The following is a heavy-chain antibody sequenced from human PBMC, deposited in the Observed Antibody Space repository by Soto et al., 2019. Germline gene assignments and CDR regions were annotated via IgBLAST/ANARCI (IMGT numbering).Heavy chain of an antibody. J-gene: IGHJ4*02. CDR1: GFTFSSYA. CDR3: ARDGYYYDSSGYSNSFFDY. V-gene: IGHV3-23*01. Sequence: EVQLLESGGGLVQPGGSLRLSCAASGFTFSSYAMSWVRQAPGKGLEWVSAISGSGGSTYYADSVKGRFTISRDNSKNSLYLQMNSLRAEDTAVYYCARDGYYYDSSGYSNSFFDYWGQGTLVTVSS. D-gene: IGHD3-22*01. CDR2: ISGSGGST.